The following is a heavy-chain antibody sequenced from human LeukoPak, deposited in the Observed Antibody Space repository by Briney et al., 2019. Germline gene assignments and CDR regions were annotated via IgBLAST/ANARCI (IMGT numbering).Heavy chain of an antibody. CDR1: GGSISTYY. CDR2: IYYSGST. J-gene: IGHJ4*02. D-gene: IGHD1-26*01. Sequence: SETLSLTCTVSGGSISTYYWNWIRQSPGKGLEWIGYIYYSGSTNYNPSLKSRVTISVDTSKNQFSLKLSSVTAADTAVYYCARLGSSVGATGDYWGQGTLVTVSS. V-gene: IGHV4-59*08. CDR3: ARLGSSVGATGDY.